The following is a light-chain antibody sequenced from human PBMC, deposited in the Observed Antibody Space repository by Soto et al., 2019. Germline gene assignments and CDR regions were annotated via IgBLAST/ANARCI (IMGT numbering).Light chain of an antibody. Sequence: DIPMTQSPSSLSASVGDRVTITCRASQGISNYLAWYQQKPGKVPKLLIFATFTLQSGVPSRFSGSGSGTDFTLTISSLQPEDVATYYCQEYNAAPWTFGQGTKVEIK. CDR1: QGISNY. J-gene: IGKJ1*01. CDR3: QEYNAAPWT. V-gene: IGKV1-27*01. CDR2: ATF.